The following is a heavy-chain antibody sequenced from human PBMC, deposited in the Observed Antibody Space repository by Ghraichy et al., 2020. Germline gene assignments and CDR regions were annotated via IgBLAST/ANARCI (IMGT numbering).Heavy chain of an antibody. CDR2: ISRSTSTI. CDR3: ARADPNYYYYGLDV. V-gene: IGHV3-48*03. Sequence: GGSLRLSCVASGFTFSSYEMNWVRQAPGKGLEWVSYISRSTSTIDYADSVRGRFTISRDNAKNSLYLQMNSLRAEDTAVYYCARADPNYYYYGLDVWGQGTTVTVSS. J-gene: IGHJ6*02. CDR1: GFTFSSYE.